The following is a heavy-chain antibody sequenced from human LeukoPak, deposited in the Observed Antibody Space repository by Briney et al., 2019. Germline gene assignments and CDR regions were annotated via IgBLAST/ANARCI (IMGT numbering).Heavy chain of an antibody. Sequence: ASVKVSCKASGYTFTGYYMHWVRQAPGQGLEWMGWINPNSGGTNYAQKFQGRVTMTRDTSISTAYMELSRLRSDDTAVYYCARDSSVIRYFDWLLSYDAFAIWGQGTMVTVSS. J-gene: IGHJ3*02. CDR2: INPNSGGT. D-gene: IGHD3-9*01. V-gene: IGHV1-2*02. CDR3: ARDSSVIRYFDWLLSYDAFAI. CDR1: GYTFTGYY.